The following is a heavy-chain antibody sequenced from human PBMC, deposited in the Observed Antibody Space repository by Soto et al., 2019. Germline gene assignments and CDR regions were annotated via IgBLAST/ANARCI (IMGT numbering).Heavy chain of an antibody. CDR3: ARENRGGYDSDYFDY. V-gene: IGHV4-31*03. CDR2: IYYSGST. Sequence: QVQLQESGPGLVKPSQTLSLTCTVSGGSISSGGYYWSWLRQHPGKGLEWIGYIYYSGSTYYNPSLKSRVTISVDTSKNQFSLKLSSVTAADTAVYYCARENRGGYDSDYFDYWGQGTLVTVSS. J-gene: IGHJ4*02. D-gene: IGHD5-12*01. CDR1: GGSISSGGYY.